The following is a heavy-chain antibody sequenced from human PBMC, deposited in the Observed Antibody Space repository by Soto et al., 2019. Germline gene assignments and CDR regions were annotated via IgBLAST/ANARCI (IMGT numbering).Heavy chain of an antibody. D-gene: IGHD3-3*01. CDR3: ARLYYDYV. J-gene: IGHJ6*02. V-gene: IGHV3-48*02. Sequence: GGSLRLSFAASGWTFGTYSMNWVRQAPGKGLEWIAYINSDSDNIMYADSVKGRFTISRDNAKNSLFLQMNSLTDEDTAVYYCARLYYDYVWGQGTTVTVSS. CDR2: INSDSDNI. CDR1: GWTFGTYS.